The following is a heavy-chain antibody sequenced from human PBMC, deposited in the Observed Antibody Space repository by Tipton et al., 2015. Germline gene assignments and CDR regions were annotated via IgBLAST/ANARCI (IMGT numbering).Heavy chain of an antibody. CDR3: ARESVGGGLAAFDI. CDR2: IKPDGSES. V-gene: IGHV3-7*01. D-gene: IGHD3-16*01. CDR1: GFTFSIYW. J-gene: IGHJ3*02. Sequence: SLRLSCAASGFTFSIYWMHWVRQAPGKGLEWVANIKPDGSESYYLESVKGRFTFSRDNAKNSLYLQMNRLRAEDTAVYYCARESVGGGLAAFDIWGQGTMVTVSS.